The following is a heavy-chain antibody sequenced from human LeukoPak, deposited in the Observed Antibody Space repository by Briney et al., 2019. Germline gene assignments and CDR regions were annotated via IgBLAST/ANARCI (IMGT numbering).Heavy chain of an antibody. J-gene: IGHJ4*02. V-gene: IGHV1-69*13. D-gene: IGHD3-22*01. CDR1: GGTFSSYA. CDR2: IIPIFGTA. Sequence: SVKVSCKASGGTFSSYAISWVRQAPGQGLEWMGGIIPIFGTANYAQKFQGRVTITADESTSTAYMELSSLRSEDTAVYYCARDAVNYHDSSGYSPLDYWGQGTLVTVSS. CDR3: ARDAVNYHDSSGYSPLDY.